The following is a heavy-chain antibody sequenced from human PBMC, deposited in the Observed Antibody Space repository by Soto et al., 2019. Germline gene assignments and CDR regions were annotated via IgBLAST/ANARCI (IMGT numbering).Heavy chain of an antibody. CDR2: IYYSGST. CDR3: ARARWLRSNFDY. J-gene: IGHJ4*02. D-gene: IGHD5-12*01. CDR1: SGSISSYY. Sequence: QVQLQESGPGLVKPSETLSLTCTVSSGSISSYYWSWIRQPPGKGLEWIGYIYYSGSTNYNPSLKSRVTISVDTSKNQFSLKLSSVTAADTAVYYCARARWLRSNFDYWGQGTLVTVSS. V-gene: IGHV4-59*01.